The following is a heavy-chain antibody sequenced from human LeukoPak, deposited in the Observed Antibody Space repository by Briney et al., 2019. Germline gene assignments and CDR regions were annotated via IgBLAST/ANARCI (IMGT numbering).Heavy chain of an antibody. V-gene: IGHV3-72*01. CDR3: ARGRLGVVIYYFDY. CDR2: SRNKADNYIT. CDR1: GFIFSDRY. Sequence: GALRLSCAASGFIFSDRYMDWVRQAPGKGLEWVGRSRNKADNYITEYAASVKGRFTISRDNSKNSLYLQMNSLKTEDTAVYYCARGRLGVVIYYFDYWGQGTLVTVSS. J-gene: IGHJ4*02. D-gene: IGHD3-3*01.